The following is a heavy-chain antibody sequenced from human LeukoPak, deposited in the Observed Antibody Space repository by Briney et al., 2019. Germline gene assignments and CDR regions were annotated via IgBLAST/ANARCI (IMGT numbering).Heavy chain of an antibody. J-gene: IGHJ3*02. V-gene: IGHV3-7*01. D-gene: IGHD5-18*01. CDR2: IKQDGSEK. CDR1: GFTFSSYW. Sequence: GGSLRLSCAASGFTFSSYWMSWVRQAPGKGLEWVANIKQDGSEKYYVDSVKGRFTISRDNAKNSLYLQMNSLRAEDTAVYYCARDGVDTAMVDAFDIWGQGTMVTVSS. CDR3: ARDGVDTAMVDAFDI.